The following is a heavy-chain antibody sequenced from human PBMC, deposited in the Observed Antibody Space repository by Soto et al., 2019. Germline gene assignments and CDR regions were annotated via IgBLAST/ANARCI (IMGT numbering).Heavy chain of an antibody. CDR1: GFTFDDYV. CDR2: ISWNSGSI. Sequence: EVQLVESGGGLVQPGRSLRLSCAASGFTFDDYVMHWVRQAPGKGLEWVSGISWNSGSIGYADSVKGRFTISRDNAKNSLYLQMNSLRAEDTALYYCAKDGYSSSWYQFGYWGQGTLVTVSS. J-gene: IGHJ4*02. D-gene: IGHD6-13*01. V-gene: IGHV3-9*01. CDR3: AKDGYSSSWYQFGY.